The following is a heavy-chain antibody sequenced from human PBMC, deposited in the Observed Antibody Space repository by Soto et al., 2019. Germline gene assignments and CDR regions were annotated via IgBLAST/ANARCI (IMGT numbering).Heavy chain of an antibody. CDR2: INPSGGST. CDR3: ARIVGATPPYYYGMDV. Sequence: ASVKVSCKASGYTFTSYYMHWVRQAPGQGLEWMGIINPSGGSTSYAQKFQGRVTMTRDTSTSTVYMELSSLRSEDTAVYYCARIVGATPPYYYGMDVWGQGTTVTVSS. V-gene: IGHV1-46*01. J-gene: IGHJ6*02. CDR1: GYTFTSYY. D-gene: IGHD1-26*01.